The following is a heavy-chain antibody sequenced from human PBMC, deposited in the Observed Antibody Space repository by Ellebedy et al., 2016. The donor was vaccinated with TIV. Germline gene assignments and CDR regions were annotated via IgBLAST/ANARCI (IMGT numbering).Heavy chain of an antibody. D-gene: IGHD3-9*01. Sequence: GGSLRLXCAASRFTFTNYGMHWVRQAPGKGLEWVAVIWHDGSKKFYADFVKGRFTISRDDSESTLFLQMNSLRADDTAVYFCAGVNYDTTTGYFSDYWGQGTLVTVSS. J-gene: IGHJ4*02. V-gene: IGHV3-33*01. CDR2: IWHDGSKK. CDR1: RFTFTNYG. CDR3: AGVNYDTTTGYFSDY.